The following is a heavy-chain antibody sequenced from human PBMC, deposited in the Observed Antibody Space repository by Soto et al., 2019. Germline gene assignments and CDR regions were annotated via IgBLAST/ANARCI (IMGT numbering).Heavy chain of an antibody. Sequence: QVQLQESGPGLVKPSETLSLTCTVSGGSLSSYYWTWIRQSPGKVLERIGYVYFSGNTNYIPSLKGRFTISIDTSKNQFSLRLASVTAADTAFYYCGSVRPSGYVLSWGQGTLVTVSS. CDR3: GSVRPSGYVLS. J-gene: IGHJ5*02. CDR1: GGSLSSYY. V-gene: IGHV4-59*01. D-gene: IGHD6-25*01. CDR2: VYFSGNT.